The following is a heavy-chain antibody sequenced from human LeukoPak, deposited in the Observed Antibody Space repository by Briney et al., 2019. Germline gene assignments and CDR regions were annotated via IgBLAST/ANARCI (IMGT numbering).Heavy chain of an antibody. CDR2: TYYRSKWYN. V-gene: IGHV6-1*01. J-gene: IGHJ4*02. D-gene: IGHD6-19*01. CDR1: GDSVSSTA. CDR3: AREGPGVAVGDY. Sequence: SQTLSLTCAISGDSVSSTAWNWIRQSPSRGLEWLGRTYYRSKWYNDYAVSVKSRITINPDTSKNQFSLQLNSVTPEDTAVYYCAREGPGVAVGDYWGQGTLVTVSS.